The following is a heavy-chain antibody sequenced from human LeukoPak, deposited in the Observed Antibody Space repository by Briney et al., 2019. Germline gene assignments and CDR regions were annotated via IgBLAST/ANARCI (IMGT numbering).Heavy chain of an antibody. CDR1: GFTFSSYW. CDR3: ARDYFGWELSIDY. V-gene: IGHV3-7*01. Sequence: GGSLRLSCAASGFTFSSYWMSWVRQAPGKGLEWVAHIKQDGSEKYYVDSVKGRFTISRDNAKNSLYLQMNSLRAEDTAVYYWARDYFGWELSIDYWGQGTLVTVSS. J-gene: IGHJ4*02. D-gene: IGHD1-26*01. CDR2: IKQDGSEK.